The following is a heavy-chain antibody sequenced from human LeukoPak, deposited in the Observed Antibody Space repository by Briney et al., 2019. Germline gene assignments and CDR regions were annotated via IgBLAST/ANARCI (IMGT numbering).Heavy chain of an antibody. CDR3: ATMVRGGKYYFDS. J-gene: IGHJ4*02. Sequence: PGGSLRLSCAASGFTFSSYAMSWVRQAPGKGLEWVSTISGSGGSTYYADSVKGRFTISRDSSKSTLYLQMNSLRADDTVVYYCATMVRGGKYYFDSWGQGTLVTVSS. V-gene: IGHV3-23*01. CDR2: ISGSGGST. CDR1: GFTFSSYA. D-gene: IGHD3-10*01.